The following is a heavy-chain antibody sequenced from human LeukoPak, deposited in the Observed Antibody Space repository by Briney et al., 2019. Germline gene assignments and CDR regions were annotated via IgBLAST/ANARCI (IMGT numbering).Heavy chain of an antibody. CDR1: GGSISSYY. V-gene: IGHV4-59*01. CDR2: IYYSGST. CDR3: ARGSSSSLLGYFQH. J-gene: IGHJ1*01. D-gene: IGHD6-6*01. Sequence: PSETLSLTCTVSGGSISSYYWSWIRQPPGKGLEWIGYIYYSGSTNYNPSLKSRVTISVDTSKNQFSLKPSSVTAADTAVYYCARGSSSSLLGYFQHWGQGTLVTVSS.